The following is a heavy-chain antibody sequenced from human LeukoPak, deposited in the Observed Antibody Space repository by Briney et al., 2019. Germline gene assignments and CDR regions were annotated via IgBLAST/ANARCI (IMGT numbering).Heavy chain of an antibody. CDR2: ISSSSYI. CDR1: GFTFSSYS. V-gene: IGHV3-21*04. Sequence: PGGSLRLSCAASGFTFSSYSMNWVRQAPGKGLEWVSSISSSSYIYYADSVKGRFTISRDNAKNSLYLQMNSLRAEDTAVYYCARGPQATIGSWFDPWGQGTLVTVSS. D-gene: IGHD5-12*01. J-gene: IGHJ5*02. CDR3: ARGPQATIGSWFDP.